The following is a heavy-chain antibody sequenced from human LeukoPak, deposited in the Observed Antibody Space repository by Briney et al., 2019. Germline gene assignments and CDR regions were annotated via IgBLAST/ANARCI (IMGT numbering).Heavy chain of an antibody. CDR2: ISSSSSTI. J-gene: IGHJ4*02. CDR3: ARGSCSGGSCYLDY. V-gene: IGHV3-48*01. D-gene: IGHD2-15*01. Sequence: PGGSLRLSCAASGFTFSSYSMNWVRQAPGKGLEWVSYISSSSSTIYYADSAKGRFTISRDNAKNSLYLQMNSLRAEDTAVYYCARGSCSGGSCYLDYWGQGTLVTVSS. CDR1: GFTFSSYS.